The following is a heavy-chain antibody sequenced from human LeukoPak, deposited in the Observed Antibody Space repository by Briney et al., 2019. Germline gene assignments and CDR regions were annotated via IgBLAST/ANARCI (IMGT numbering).Heavy chain of an antibody. CDR2: IYYSGST. CDR3: ASFGDWSTIWFDP. Sequence: PSETLSLTCTVSGGSISSYYWSWIRQPPGKGLEWIGYIYYSGSTNYNPSLKSRVTISVDTSKNQFSLKLSSVTAADTAVYYCASFGDWSTIWFDPWGQGTLVTVSS. D-gene: IGHD2/OR15-2a*01. J-gene: IGHJ5*02. CDR1: GGSISSYY. V-gene: IGHV4-59*01.